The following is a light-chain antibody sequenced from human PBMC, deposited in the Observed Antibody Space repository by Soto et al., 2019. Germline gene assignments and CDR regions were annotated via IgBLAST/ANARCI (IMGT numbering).Light chain of an antibody. CDR1: SSNIGSNT. Sequence: QSVLTQPPSASGTPGQRVTISCSGSSSNIGSNTVNWYQQLPGMAPKLLIHTNNQRPSGVPDRFSGSKSGTSASLAISRLQSEDEADYYCASWDDSLHGVTFGGGTKLTVL. J-gene: IGLJ2*01. V-gene: IGLV1-44*01. CDR3: ASWDDSLHGVT. CDR2: TNN.